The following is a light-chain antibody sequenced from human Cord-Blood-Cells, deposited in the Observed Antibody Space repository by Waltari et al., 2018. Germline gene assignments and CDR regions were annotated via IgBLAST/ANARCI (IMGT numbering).Light chain of an antibody. CDR3: SSYTSSSTWV. V-gene: IGLV2-14*01. Sequence: QSALTQPASVSGSPGQSITISCTGTSSDVGGYNYVSWYQQHPGKAPKLMIYDVSKRPSRVSNRFSGSKSGNTASLPISGLQAEDEADYYCSSYTSSSTWVFGGGTKLTVL. CDR2: DVS. J-gene: IGLJ3*02. CDR1: SSDVGGYNY.